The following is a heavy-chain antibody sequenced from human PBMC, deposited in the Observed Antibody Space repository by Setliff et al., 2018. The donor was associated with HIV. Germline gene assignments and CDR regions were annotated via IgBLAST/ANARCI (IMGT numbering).Heavy chain of an antibody. CDR2: INPTSGNT. CDR3: ARDRERGQYSRSAGGGYYYYYMDV. Sequence: ASVKVSCKASGYTFPSFYVHWVRQAPGQGLEWMGIINPTSGNTTYAQNFQGRVTLTRDTYTSTVYMELSRLKSTDTVVYYCARDRERGQYSRSAGGGYYYYYMDVWGKGTTVTVSS. V-gene: IGHV1-46*01. CDR1: GYTFPSFY. D-gene: IGHD6-6*01. J-gene: IGHJ6*03.